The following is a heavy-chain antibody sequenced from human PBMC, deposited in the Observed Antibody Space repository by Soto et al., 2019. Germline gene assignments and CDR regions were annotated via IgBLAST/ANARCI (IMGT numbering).Heavy chain of an antibody. D-gene: IGHD3-10*01. CDR3: ARESAGSGKNNWFDP. Sequence: QVQLQESGPGLVKPSETLSLTCTVSGASISTYYWSWVRQPPGKGLEWIGYIHDSGSTYYNPSLKSRVPMSLHTSRNQLSLQLKSVTAADTAVYYCARESAGSGKNNWFDPWGQGTLVTVSS. CDR1: GASISTYY. V-gene: IGHV4-59*01. CDR2: IHDSGST. J-gene: IGHJ5*02.